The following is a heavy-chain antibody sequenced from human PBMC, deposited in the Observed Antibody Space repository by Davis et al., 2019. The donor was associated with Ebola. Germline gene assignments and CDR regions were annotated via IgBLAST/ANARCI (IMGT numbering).Heavy chain of an antibody. CDR1: GFTFTNFA. V-gene: IGHV3-30*04. CDR2: ISYDGSNK. CDR3: AGPSGSLGY. J-gene: IGHJ4*02. D-gene: IGHD3-22*01. Sequence: GESLKISCAASGFTFTNFAMHWVRQAPGKGLEWVAVISYDGSNKYYADSVKGRFTISRDNSKNTLYLQMNSLRAEDTAVYYCAGPSGSLGYWGQGTLVTVSS.